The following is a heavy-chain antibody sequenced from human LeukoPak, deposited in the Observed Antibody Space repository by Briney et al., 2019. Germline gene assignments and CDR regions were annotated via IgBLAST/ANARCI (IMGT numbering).Heavy chain of an antibody. D-gene: IGHD5-18*01. CDR3: ARHRTAINRYGPYDAFDI. CDR2: IYYSGRT. CDR1: GVSISSSAYY. V-gene: IGHV4-39*01. J-gene: IGHJ3*02. Sequence: SETLSLTCTVSGVSISSSAYYWGWIRQPPRKGLEWIGSIYYSGRTYYNPPLKSRVTIYEDTSKNQFSLKLSSVTAADTAAYYCARHRTAINRYGPYDAFDIWGQGTMVTVSS.